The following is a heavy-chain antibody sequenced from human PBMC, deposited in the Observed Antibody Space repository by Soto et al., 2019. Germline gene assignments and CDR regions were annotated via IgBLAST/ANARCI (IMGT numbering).Heavy chain of an antibody. J-gene: IGHJ4*02. Sequence: SETLSLTCTVSGGTISSYDWSWIRKTPGKGLEWIGYIYYSGSTNYNPSLKSRVTISVDTSKNQFSLKLSSVTAADTAVYYCARDRLEGYSSSWSDYWGQGTLVTVSS. CDR3: ARDRLEGYSSSWSDY. D-gene: IGHD6-13*01. CDR2: IYYSGST. V-gene: IGHV4-59*01. CDR1: GGTISSYD.